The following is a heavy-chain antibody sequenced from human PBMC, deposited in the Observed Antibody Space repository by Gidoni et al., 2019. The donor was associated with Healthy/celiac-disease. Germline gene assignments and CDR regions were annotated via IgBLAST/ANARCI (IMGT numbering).Heavy chain of an antibody. D-gene: IGHD3-16*01. CDR1: GFSLSTSGVG. CDR2: IYWNDDK. V-gene: IGHV2-5*01. Sequence: QITLKESGPTLVKPTQTLTLTCTFSGFSLSTSGVGVGWIRQPPGKALEWLALIYWNDDKRYSPSLKSRLTITKDTSKNQVVLTMTNMDPVDTATYYCAHRRGLGETGWGYFDYWGQGTLVTVSS. J-gene: IGHJ4*02. CDR3: AHRRGLGETGWGYFDY.